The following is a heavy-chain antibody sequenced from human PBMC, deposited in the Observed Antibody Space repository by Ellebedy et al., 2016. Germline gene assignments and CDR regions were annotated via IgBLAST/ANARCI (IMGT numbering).Heavy chain of an antibody. CDR2: IYCSGST. CDR1: GGSISSYY. CDR3: ARGDVLGSSLDY. J-gene: IGHJ4*02. D-gene: IGHD3-16*01. V-gene: IGHV4-59*01. Sequence: GSLRLSCTVSGGSISSYYWSWIRQPPGKGLEWIGYIYCSGSTNYNPSLKSRVTISVDTSKNQFSLKLSSVTAADTAVYYCARGDVLGSSLDYWGQGTLVTVSS.